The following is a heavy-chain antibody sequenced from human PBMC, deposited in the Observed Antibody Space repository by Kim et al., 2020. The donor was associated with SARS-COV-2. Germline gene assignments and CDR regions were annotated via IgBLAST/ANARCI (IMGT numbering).Heavy chain of an antibody. CDR2: MIPDGSQK. CDR3: ATFWSGYFDY. J-gene: IGHJ4*02. D-gene: IGHD3-3*01. CDR1: GLTFSNYW. V-gene: IGHV3-7*01. Sequence: GGSLRLSCAASGLTFSNYWMSWVRQAPGKGLEWVANMIPDGSQKYYVDSVKGRFTISRDNAEKSVDLQMNGLRAEDTAVYYCATFWSGYFDYWGQGTGVT.